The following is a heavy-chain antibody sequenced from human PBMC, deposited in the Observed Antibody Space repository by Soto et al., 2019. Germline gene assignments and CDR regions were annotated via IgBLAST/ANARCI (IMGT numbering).Heavy chain of an antibody. Sequence: SETLSLTCTVSCGSISNHFWSWIRQPPGKGLEWIGYIYYSGNTAYNPSLKSRVTISVDTSRKQFSLKVNSVTAADTAVYYCARDQVVTDTGYYYYYGMDVWGQGTPVTVSS. J-gene: IGHJ6*02. CDR3: ARDQVVTDTGYYYYYGMDV. D-gene: IGHD2-15*01. V-gene: IGHV4-59*11. CDR1: CGSISNHF. CDR2: IYYSGNT.